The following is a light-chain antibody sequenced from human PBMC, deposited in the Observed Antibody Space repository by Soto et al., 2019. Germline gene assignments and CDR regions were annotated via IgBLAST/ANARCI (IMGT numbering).Light chain of an antibody. CDR2: GAS. CDR1: QSVSSN. J-gene: IGKJ1*01. Sequence: TKSPGTLSHSPGERATLSCRASQSVSSNLAWYQQKPGQAPRLLIYGASTRATGIPARFSGSGSGTEFTLTISRLQSEDFAVYYCQQYNNWWTFGQGTKVDIK. V-gene: IGKV3-15*01. CDR3: QQYNNWWT.